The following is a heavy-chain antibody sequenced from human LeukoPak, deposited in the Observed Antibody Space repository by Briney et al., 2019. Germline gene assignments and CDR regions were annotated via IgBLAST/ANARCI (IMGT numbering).Heavy chain of an antibody. CDR3: ARGRALDY. J-gene: IGHJ4*02. CDR1: GGSISSYY. V-gene: IGHV4-59*12. Sequence: PSETLSLTCTVSGGSISSYYWSWIRQPPGKGLEWIGYIYYSGSTNYNPSLKSRVTISVDTSKNQFSLKLSSVTAADTAVYYCARGRALDYWGQGTLVTVSS. CDR2: IYYSGST.